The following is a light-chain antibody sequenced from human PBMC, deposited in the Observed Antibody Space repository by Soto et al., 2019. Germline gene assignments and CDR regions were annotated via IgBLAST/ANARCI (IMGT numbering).Light chain of an antibody. Sequence: EIVLTQSPCTLSLSPGERATLSCRASQTVTSDYLAWYQQKPGQAPRLLIYGASDRATGIPDRFSASGSGTDFTLTISRXEPQDFAIYYCQQYGDSPLTFGGGTKVDIK. V-gene: IGKV3-20*01. CDR3: QQYGDSPLT. CDR1: QTVTSDY. J-gene: IGKJ4*01. CDR2: GAS.